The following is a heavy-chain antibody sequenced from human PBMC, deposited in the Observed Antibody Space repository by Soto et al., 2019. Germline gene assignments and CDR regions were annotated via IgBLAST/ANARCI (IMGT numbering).Heavy chain of an antibody. CDR2: IYYSGST. D-gene: IGHD3-3*01. Sequence: PSETLSLTCTVSGGSISSYYWSWIRQPPGKGLEWIGYIYYSGSTNYNPSLKSRVTISVDTSKNQFSLKLSSVTAADTAVYYCARGDYDFWSGYYTYYGMDVWGQGTTVTVSS. J-gene: IGHJ6*02. CDR3: ARGDYDFWSGYYTYYGMDV. CDR1: GGSISSYY. V-gene: IGHV4-59*01.